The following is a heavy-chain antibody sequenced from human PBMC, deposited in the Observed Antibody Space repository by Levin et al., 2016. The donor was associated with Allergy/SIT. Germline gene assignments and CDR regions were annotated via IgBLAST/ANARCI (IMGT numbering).Heavy chain of an antibody. Sequence: GSLRLSCSVSGASIRNYYWSWIRQSPGKGLEWIGYVYNSDFTDYNPSLRSRVTISLDTSRNQFSLQLTSVTAADTAVYYCAKNRDRFGEVNFWGQGALVTVSA. CDR1: GASIRNYY. D-gene: IGHD3-10*01. V-gene: IGHV4-59*01. CDR2: VYNSDFT. J-gene: IGHJ4*02. CDR3: AKNRDRFGEVNF.